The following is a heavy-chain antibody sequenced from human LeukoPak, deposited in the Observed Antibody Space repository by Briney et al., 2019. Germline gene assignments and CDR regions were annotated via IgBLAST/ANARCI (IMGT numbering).Heavy chain of an antibody. D-gene: IGHD1-7*01. CDR2: IWYDGSNK. V-gene: IGHV3-33*01. CDR3: ARDIGQRVTGTPDDY. CDR1: GFTFSSYG. J-gene: IGHJ4*02. Sequence: GGSLRLSCAASGFTFSSYGMHWVRQAPGKGLEWVAVIWYDGSNKYYADSVKGRFTISRDNSKNTLYLQMNSLRAEDTAVYYCARDIGQRVTGTPDDYWGQGTLVTVFS.